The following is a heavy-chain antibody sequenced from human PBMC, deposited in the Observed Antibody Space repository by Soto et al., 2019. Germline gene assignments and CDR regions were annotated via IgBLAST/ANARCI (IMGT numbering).Heavy chain of an antibody. D-gene: IGHD3-10*01. V-gene: IGHV3-23*01. J-gene: IGHJ3*02. CDR1: GFTFSSYA. CDR2: ISGSGGST. CDR3: ANSQGHDYYYSGSYWNDAFDI. Sequence: GGSLRLSCAASGFTFSSYAMSWVRQAPGKGLEWVSAISGSGGSTYYADSVKGRFTISRDNSKNTLYLQMNSLRAEDTAVYYCANSQGHDYYYSGSYWNDAFDISGQGTIVTGSS.